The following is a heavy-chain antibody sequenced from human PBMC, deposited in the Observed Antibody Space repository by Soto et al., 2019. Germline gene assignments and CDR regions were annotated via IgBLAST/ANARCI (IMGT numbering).Heavy chain of an antibody. CDR2: ISSNGVST. Sequence: GGSLRLSCSASGFSFSSYAMHWVRQAPGKGLEYVSAISSNGVSTYCADSVKGRFTISRDNSKNTLYLQMSSLSTEDTAVYYCVKVIVATIVSAPVDYWGQGTLVTVSS. CDR3: VKVIVATIVSAPVDY. V-gene: IGHV3-64D*06. J-gene: IGHJ4*02. CDR1: GFSFSSYA. D-gene: IGHD5-12*01.